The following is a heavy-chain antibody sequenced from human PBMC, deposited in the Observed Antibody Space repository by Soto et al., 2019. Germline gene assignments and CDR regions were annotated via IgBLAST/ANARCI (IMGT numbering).Heavy chain of an antibody. CDR3: ARGGGDYDYAVDV. J-gene: IGHJ6*02. Sequence: QVQLQQWGAGLLKHSETLSLNCAVYGGSFYWTWIRQPPGKGLEWIVEIRHSGSTNYNPSLKSRVSISIDRSKSQVSLTVYSVTAADTAVYYCARGGGDYDYAVDVWGQGTTVTVSS. D-gene: IGHD4-17*01. CDR1: GGSFY. V-gene: IGHV4-34*01. CDR2: IRHSGST.